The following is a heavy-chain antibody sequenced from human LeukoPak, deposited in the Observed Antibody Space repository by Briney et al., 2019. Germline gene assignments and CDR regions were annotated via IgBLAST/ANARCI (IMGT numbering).Heavy chain of an antibody. CDR1: GFTFSPSA. J-gene: IGHJ4*02. CDR3: AKDAKVLDYFDY. V-gene: IGHV3-23*01. Sequence: GGSLRLSCAAPGFTFSPSAISWVRQAPGKGLEWVSTITSIGVNTYYADSVKGRFTISRDNSKNTLYLQMNSLRAEDTALYYCAKDAKVLDYFDYWGQGALVTVSS. CDR2: ITSIGVNT.